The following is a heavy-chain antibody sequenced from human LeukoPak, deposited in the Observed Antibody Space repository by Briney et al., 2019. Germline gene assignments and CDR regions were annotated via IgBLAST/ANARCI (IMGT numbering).Heavy chain of an antibody. J-gene: IGHJ6*02. CDR1: GYTFTSYY. V-gene: IGHV1-46*01. Sequence: GASVKVSCKASGYTFTSYYMHWVRQAPGQGLEWMGIINPSGGSTSYAQKFQGRVTMTRDTSTSTVYMELSSLRSEDTAVYYCAREGNNCSGGSCYIYYYYGMDVWGQGTTVTVSS. D-gene: IGHD2-15*01. CDR3: AREGNNCSGGSCYIYYYYGMDV. CDR2: INPSGGST.